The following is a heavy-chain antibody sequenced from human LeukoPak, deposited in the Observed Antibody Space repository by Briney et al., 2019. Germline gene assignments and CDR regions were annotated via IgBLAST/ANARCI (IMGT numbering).Heavy chain of an antibody. D-gene: IGHD2-15*01. CDR1: GFTFSSYS. CDR2: ISSSSSYI. V-gene: IGHV3-21*01. J-gene: IGHJ5*02. CDR3: ARGSQLVVAATLEDWFDP. Sequence: GGSLRLSCAASGFTFSSYSMNWVRQAPGKGLEWVSSISSSSSYIYYADSVKGRFTISRDNAKNSLYLQMNSLRAEDTAVYYCARGSQLVVAATLEDWFDPWGQGTLVTVSS.